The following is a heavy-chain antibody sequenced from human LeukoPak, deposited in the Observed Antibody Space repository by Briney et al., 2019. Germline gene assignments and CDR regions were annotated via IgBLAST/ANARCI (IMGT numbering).Heavy chain of an antibody. CDR3: AHRGGYCSGGSCYYFDY. J-gene: IGHJ4*02. D-gene: IGHD2-15*01. CDR2: IYYSGST. V-gene: IGHV4-39*01. Sequence: PSETLSLTCTVSGGSISISSYYWGWIRRPPGKGLEWIGSIYYSGSTYYNPSLKSRVTISVDTSKNQFSLKLSSVTAADTAVYYCAHRGGYCSGGSCYYFDYWGQGTLVTVSS. CDR1: GGSISISSYY.